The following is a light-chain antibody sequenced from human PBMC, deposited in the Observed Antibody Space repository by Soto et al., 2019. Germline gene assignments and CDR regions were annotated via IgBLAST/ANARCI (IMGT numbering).Light chain of an antibody. V-gene: IGKV3-20*01. J-gene: IGKJ2*02. CDR3: HQYGSSPRT. Sequence: EIVLTQSPGTLSLSPGEKATLSCTASQSVSNSYLAWYQQKPGQAPRLLIFGVSSSAAGVPVRFRGSRSGTDFTLTVSRLEPEDFAVYYCHQYGSSPRTFGQGTKLEI. CDR2: GVS. CDR1: QSVSNSY.